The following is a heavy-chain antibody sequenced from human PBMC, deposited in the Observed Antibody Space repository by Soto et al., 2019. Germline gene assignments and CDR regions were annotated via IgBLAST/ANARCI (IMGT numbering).Heavy chain of an antibody. CDR3: AKLKVMGALFDY. J-gene: IGHJ4*02. CDR2: ISYDGSNK. V-gene: IGHV3-30*18. Sequence: QVQLVESGGGVVQPGRSLRLSCAASGFTFSSYGMHWVRQAPGKGLEWVAVISYDGSNKYYADSVKGRFTISRDNSKNTPYLQMNSLRAEDTAVYYCAKLKVMGALFDYWGQGTLVTVSS. CDR1: GFTFSSYG. D-gene: IGHD1-26*01.